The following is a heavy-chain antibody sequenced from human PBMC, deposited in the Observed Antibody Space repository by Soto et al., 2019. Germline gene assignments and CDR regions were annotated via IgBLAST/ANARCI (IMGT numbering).Heavy chain of an antibody. Sequence: QLQLQESGPGLVKPSETLSLTCTVSGGSISSFGYHWGWIRQPPGKGLQWIATISYRGSTFYNPSLNSRVTISVDTSLSQFSLQLNSVTAADSAVYYCATSSSGWYGNFDFWGRGPLVTVSS. D-gene: IGHD6-19*01. V-gene: IGHV4-39*01. J-gene: IGHJ4*02. CDR2: ISYRGST. CDR1: GGSISSFGYH. CDR3: ATSSSGWYGNFDF.